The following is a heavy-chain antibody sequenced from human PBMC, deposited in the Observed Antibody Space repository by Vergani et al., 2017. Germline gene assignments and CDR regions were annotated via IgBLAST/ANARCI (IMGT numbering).Heavy chain of an antibody. V-gene: IGHV4-31*03. Sequence: QVQLQESGPGPVKPSQTLSLTCTVSGGSISSGSYYWSWIRQPAGKGLEWIGYIYYSGSTYYNPSLKSRVTISVDTSKNQFSLKLSSVTAADTAVYYCAREIARIVGRAFDIWGQGTMVTVSS. D-gene: IGHD1-26*01. CDR1: GGSISSGSYY. J-gene: IGHJ3*02. CDR3: AREIARIVGRAFDI. CDR2: IYYSGST.